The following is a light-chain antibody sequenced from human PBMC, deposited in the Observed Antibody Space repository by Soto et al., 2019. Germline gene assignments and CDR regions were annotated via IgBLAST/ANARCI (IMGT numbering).Light chain of an antibody. V-gene: IGLV2-14*03. J-gene: IGLJ2*01. CDR2: DVS. CDR1: SSDIGDYNY. Sequence: QSVLTQPASVSGSPGQSITISCTGSSSDIGDYNYVSWYKQHPGKAPKLMIYDVSNRPSGVSNRLSGSKSGNTASLTISGLQAEDEADYYCSSYTSNNFVIFGGGTKLTVL. CDR3: SSYTSNNFVI.